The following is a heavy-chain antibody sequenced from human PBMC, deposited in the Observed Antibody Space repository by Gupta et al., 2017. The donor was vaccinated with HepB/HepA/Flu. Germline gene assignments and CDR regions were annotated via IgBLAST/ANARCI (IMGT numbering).Heavy chain of an antibody. Sequence: QVQLVQSGAEVKKPGASVKVSCKASGYTFTGYSMHWVRQAPGQGLEWMGWINPNSGGTNYAQKFQGRVTMTRDTSISTAYMELSRLRSDDTAVYYCAAAFGITGYSGYDPSHETFDYWGQGTLVTVSS. CDR1: GYTFTGYS. CDR3: AAAFGITGYSGYDPSHETFDY. CDR2: INPNSGGT. V-gene: IGHV1-2*02. D-gene: IGHD5-12*01. J-gene: IGHJ4*02.